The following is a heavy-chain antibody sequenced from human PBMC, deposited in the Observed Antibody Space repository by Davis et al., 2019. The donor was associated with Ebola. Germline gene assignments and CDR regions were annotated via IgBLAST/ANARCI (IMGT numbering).Heavy chain of an antibody. Sequence: SETLSLTCAVSGGSISSSNWWSCVRQPPGKGLEWSGEIYHSGSTNYNPSLKSRATITVDKSKNQFFLKLSSVTAADTAVYYCASGVAGTFGYWGQGTLVTVSS. V-gene: IGHV4-4*02. CDR1: GGSISSSNW. CDR2: IYHSGST. J-gene: IGHJ4*02. CDR3: ASGVAGTFGY. D-gene: IGHD6-19*01.